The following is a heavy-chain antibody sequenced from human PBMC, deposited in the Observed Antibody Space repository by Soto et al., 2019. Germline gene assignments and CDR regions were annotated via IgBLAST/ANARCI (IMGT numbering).Heavy chain of an antibody. CDR1: GFTFSDYW. V-gene: IGHV3-7*01. Sequence: GGSLRLSCAASGFTFSDYWMSWVRQAPGKGLEWVANIKQDGTDQYYVDSVKGRFTISRDNAKNSLYLQMNSLRAEDTAVYFCARVSYWDKTTKYFDPWGQGTLVTVSS. CDR2: IKQDGTDQ. D-gene: IGHD1-7*01. CDR3: ARVSYWDKTTKYFDP. J-gene: IGHJ5*02.